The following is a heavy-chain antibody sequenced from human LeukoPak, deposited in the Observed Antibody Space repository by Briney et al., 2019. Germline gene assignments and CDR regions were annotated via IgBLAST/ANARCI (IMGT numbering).Heavy chain of an antibody. CDR3: ARVPPLRGQHKPSNYYFGY. Sequence: ASVKVSCKASGYTFTSYDINWVRQATGQGLEWMGWMNPNSGNTGYAQKFQGRVTITRNTSISTAYMELSSLRSEDTAVYYCARVPPLRGQHKPSNYYFGYWGQGTLVTVSS. V-gene: IGHV1-8*03. J-gene: IGHJ4*02. CDR1: GYTFTSYD. CDR2: MNPNSGNT. D-gene: IGHD1-1*01.